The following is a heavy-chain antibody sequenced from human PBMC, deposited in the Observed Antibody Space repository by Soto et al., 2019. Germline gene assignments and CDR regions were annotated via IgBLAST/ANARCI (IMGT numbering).Heavy chain of an antibody. J-gene: IGHJ3*01. CDR2: INHSGSR. CDR1: GGSFRGYY. CDR3: ARGRGFMSRNALDL. Sequence: QVQLQRWGAGLLRPSETLSLTCAVYGGSFRGYYWTWLRQSPGRGLEWIGEINHSGSRNSNPSLKSRLTISVDPSRTQFSMNLTSVTAADADVYYCARGRGFMSRNALDLWGQGTRVIVSS. V-gene: IGHV4-34*01.